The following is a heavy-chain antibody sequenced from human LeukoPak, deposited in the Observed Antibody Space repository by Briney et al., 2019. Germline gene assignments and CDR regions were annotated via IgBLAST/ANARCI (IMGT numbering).Heavy chain of an antibody. CDR3: ARVNRMNPLGYCSGGSCRDYYYYYMDV. Sequence: KPSETLSLTCTVSGGSISSYYWSWIRQPAGKGLEWIGRIYTSGSTNYNPSLKSRVTMSVDTSKNQFSLKLSSVTAADTAVYYCARVNRMNPLGYCSGGSCRDYYYYYMDVWGKGPTVTVSS. D-gene: IGHD2-15*01. J-gene: IGHJ6*03. CDR1: GGSISSYY. CDR2: IYTSGST. V-gene: IGHV4-4*07.